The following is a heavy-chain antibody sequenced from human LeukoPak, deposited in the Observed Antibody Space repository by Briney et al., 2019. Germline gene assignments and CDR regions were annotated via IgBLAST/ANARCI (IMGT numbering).Heavy chain of an antibody. J-gene: IGHJ6*03. CDR1: GGSFSGYY. D-gene: IGHD6-6*01. CDR3: AREYSSSSPYYYYYYMDV. Sequence: SETLSLTCAVYGGSFSGYYWSWIRQPPGKGLEWIGSIYYSASTNYNPSLKSRVTISVDTSKNQFSLRLSSVTAADTAVYYCAREYSSSSPYYYYYYMDVWGKGTTVTVSS. CDR2: IYYSAST. V-gene: IGHV4-59*01.